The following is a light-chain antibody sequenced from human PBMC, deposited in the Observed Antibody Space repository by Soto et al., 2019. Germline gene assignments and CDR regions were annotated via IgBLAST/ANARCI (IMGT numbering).Light chain of an antibody. Sequence: EIGLTLSPATLSLSPGERATLSCRASQSVSSGYLAWYQQKPGQAPRLLIYGASSRATGIPDRFSGSGSGTDFTLTISRLEPEDFAVYHCHQYGNSPWTFGQGTKVDIK. CDR3: HQYGNSPWT. CDR2: GAS. J-gene: IGKJ1*01. CDR1: QSVSSGY. V-gene: IGKV3-20*01.